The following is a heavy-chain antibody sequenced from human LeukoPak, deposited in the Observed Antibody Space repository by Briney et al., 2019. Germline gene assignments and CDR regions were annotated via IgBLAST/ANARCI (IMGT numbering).Heavy chain of an antibody. CDR3: ARDPVVGGYLDY. J-gene: IGHJ4*02. D-gene: IGHD6-19*01. CDR1: GGSISTSSYY. Sequence: SETLSLTCTVSGGSISTSSYYWGWVRQPPGKGLEWIGNIFYSGSTYYSPSLKSRVTISVDTSKNHFSLKLSSVTAADTSVYYCARDPVVGGYLDYWGQGTLVTVSS. CDR2: IFYSGST. V-gene: IGHV4-39*07.